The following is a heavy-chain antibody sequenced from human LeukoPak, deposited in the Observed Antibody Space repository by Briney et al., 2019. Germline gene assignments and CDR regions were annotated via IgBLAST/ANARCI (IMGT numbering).Heavy chain of an antibody. V-gene: IGHV4-30-2*01. CDR3: ARDGRDFGVGMRYYFDY. D-gene: IGHD3-3*01. CDR2: IYHSGST. CDR1: GGSISSGGYY. Sequence: SETLSLTCTVSGGSISSGGYYWSWIRQPPGKGLEWIGYIYHSGSTYYNPSLKSRVTISVDRSKNQFSLKLSSVTAADTAVYYCARDGRDFGVGMRYYFDYWGQGTLVTVSS. J-gene: IGHJ4*02.